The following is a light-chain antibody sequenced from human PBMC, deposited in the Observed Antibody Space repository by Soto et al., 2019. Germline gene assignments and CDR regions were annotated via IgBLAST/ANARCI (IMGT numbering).Light chain of an antibody. CDR1: ESLSGN. Sequence: EVVMTQSPATLSVSPGERATLSCRASESLSGNLAWYQQKPGQAPRLLIYAASTRATGIPARFSGSGYGTESTPTISGLQSEDFGVYYCQQYEKWFHTFGQGTRLDIK. J-gene: IGKJ5*01. V-gene: IGKV3-15*01. CDR2: AAS. CDR3: QQYEKWFHT.